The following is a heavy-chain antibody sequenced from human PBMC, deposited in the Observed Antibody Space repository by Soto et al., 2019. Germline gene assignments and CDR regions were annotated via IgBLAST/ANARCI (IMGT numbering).Heavy chain of an antibody. Sequence: GESLKISCKGSGYSFTSYWIGWVRQMPGKGLEWMGIIYSGDSDTRYSPSFQGQVTISADKSISTAYLQWSSLKASDTAMYYCARISGYCSGGSCYYYGMDVWGQGTTVTVSS. D-gene: IGHD2-15*01. CDR3: ARISGYCSGGSCYYYGMDV. CDR1: GYSFTSYW. V-gene: IGHV5-51*01. CDR2: IYSGDSDT. J-gene: IGHJ6*01.